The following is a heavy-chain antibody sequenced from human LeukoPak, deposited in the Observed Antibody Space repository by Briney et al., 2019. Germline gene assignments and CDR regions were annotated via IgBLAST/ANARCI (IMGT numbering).Heavy chain of an antibody. D-gene: IGHD6-25*01. Sequence: GESLKISCKASGYNFTTYWIGWVRQMPGKGLEYMGIIYPRDSQIRYSPSFQGQVTISADKSISTAYLQWTSLKALDTAIYYCARHTKRPQAGWFDPWGQGTLVTVSS. V-gene: IGHV5-51*01. CDR1: GYNFTTYW. CDR3: ARHTKRPQAGWFDP. CDR2: IYPRDSQI. J-gene: IGHJ5*02.